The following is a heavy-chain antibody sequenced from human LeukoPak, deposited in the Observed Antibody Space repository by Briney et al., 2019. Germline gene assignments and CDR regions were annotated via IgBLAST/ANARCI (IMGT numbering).Heavy chain of an antibody. J-gene: IGHJ4*02. CDR2: IYTSGST. V-gene: IGHV4-61*02. D-gene: IGHD4-17*01. CDR3: ARAAERYGDWNPYYFDY. CDR1: GGSFSSGSIY. Sequence: SQTLSLTCTVSGGSFSSGSIYWCWIRQPAGKGLEWIGRIYTSGSTNYNPSLKSRVTISVDTSKNQFSLKLSSVTAADTALSYCARAAERYGDWNPYYFDYWGQGTRFTVSS.